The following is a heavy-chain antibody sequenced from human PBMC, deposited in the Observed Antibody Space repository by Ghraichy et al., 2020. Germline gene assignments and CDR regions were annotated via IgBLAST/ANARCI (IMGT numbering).Heavy chain of an antibody. Sequence: SETLSLTCTVSGGSISSYYWNWIRQPPGKGLEWIGYIYYSGSTNYNPSLKSRVTVSVDTSKNQLSLKLTSVTAADTAVYYCARGTRSWVDPRGQGTLVTVSS. CDR2: IYYSGST. CDR1: GGSISSYY. J-gene: IGHJ5*02. V-gene: IGHV4-59*01. CDR3: ARGTRSWVDP.